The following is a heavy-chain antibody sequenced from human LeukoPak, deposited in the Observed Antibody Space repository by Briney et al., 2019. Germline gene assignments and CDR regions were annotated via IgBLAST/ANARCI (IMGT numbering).Heavy chain of an antibody. CDR1: GGTFSSYA. J-gene: IGHJ6*02. Sequence: GASVKVSCKASGGTFSSYAISWVRQAPGQGLEWMGGIIPIFGTANYAQKFQGRVTITADESTSTAYMELSSLRSEDTAVYYCARSKGLAMIVVPHGMDVWGQGTTVTVSS. CDR2: IIPIFGTA. CDR3: ARSKGLAMIVVPHGMDV. V-gene: IGHV1-69*13. D-gene: IGHD3-22*01.